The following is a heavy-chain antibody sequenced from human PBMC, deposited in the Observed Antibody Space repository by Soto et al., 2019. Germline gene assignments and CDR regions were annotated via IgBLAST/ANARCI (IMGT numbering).Heavy chain of an antibody. D-gene: IGHD1-1*01. Sequence: QVQLQESGPGLVKPSETLSLTCTVSGGSIRNSYWSWIRQPPGKGLEWIGYVYDSGSTKYNPSLKSRVNISLDTSKNQVSLRLSSVTAADTAVYFCARHNWNDEDAFDSWGHWTMVTVSS. CDR3: ARHNWNDEDAFDS. CDR1: GGSIRNSY. V-gene: IGHV4-59*01. CDR2: VYDSGST. J-gene: IGHJ3*01.